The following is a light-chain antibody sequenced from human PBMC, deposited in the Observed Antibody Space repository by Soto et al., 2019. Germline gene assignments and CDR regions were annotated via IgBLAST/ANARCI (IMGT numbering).Light chain of an antibody. V-gene: IGKV1-5*03. CDR1: QSVNAW. Sequence: DIQVAQSPSTLSASVGDRVTITCRASQSVNAWLAWYQQKPGTAPKLLIYKASTLDRGVSSRFSGSGSGTEFTLTISSRQPEDSATYYCQQYSSYSPWLFGQGTKVEI. CDR2: KAS. J-gene: IGKJ1*01. CDR3: QQYSSYSPWL.